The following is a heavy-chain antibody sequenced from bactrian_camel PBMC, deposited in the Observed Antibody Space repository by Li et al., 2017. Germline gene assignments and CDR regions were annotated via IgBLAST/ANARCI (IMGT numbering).Heavy chain of an antibody. CDR1: GFTYSEYR. D-gene: IGHD3*01. CDR3: AAADPEDDCYAGNPRASWDFGY. J-gene: IGHJ6*01. V-gene: IGHV3S9*01. Sequence: HVQLVESGGGSVEAGGSLRLSCAVSGFTYSEYRMGWFRQAPGKEREGVARIDADGRTSYADSVKGRFTISKDNAENILYLQMDSLKPEDTGKYFCAAADPEDDCYAGNPRASWDFGYRGKGTQVTVS. CDR2: IDADGRT.